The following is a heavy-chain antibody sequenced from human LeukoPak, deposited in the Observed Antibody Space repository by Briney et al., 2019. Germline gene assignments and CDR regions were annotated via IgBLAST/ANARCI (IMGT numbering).Heavy chain of an antibody. CDR3: VRDFSYIPDY. J-gene: IGHJ4*02. CDR1: GYTFNENY. D-gene: IGHD1-14*01. Sequence: ASVKVSCKASGYTFNENYIHWVRQAPGLGLEWMAWISAYDGLRNDAQKFQGRVTTTIDTSTNTAYMELRSLRSDDTAVYYCVRDFSYIPDYWGQGTLVIVSS. CDR2: ISAYDGLR. V-gene: IGHV1-18*01.